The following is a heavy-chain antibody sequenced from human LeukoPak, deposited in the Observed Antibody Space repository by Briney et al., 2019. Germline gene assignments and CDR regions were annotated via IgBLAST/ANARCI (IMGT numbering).Heavy chain of an antibody. CDR1: GGSISSYY. CDR2: IYYSGST. CDR3: ARVRYSYAADYYYMDV. D-gene: IGHD5-18*01. V-gene: IGHV4-59*01. Sequence: SETLSLTCTVSGGSISSYYWSWIRQPPGKGLEWSGDIYYSGSTNYNPSLKSRVTISVDTSKNQFSLKLSSVTAADTAAYYCARVRYSYAADYYYMDVWGKGTTVTVSS. J-gene: IGHJ6*03.